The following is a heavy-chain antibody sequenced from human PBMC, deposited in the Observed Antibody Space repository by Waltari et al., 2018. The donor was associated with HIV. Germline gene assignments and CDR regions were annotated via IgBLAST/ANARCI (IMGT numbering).Heavy chain of an antibody. CDR1: GGSISSRNW. D-gene: IGHD6-19*01. Sequence: QVQLQESGPGLVKPSGTLSLTCAVSGGSISSRNWWSWVRQPPGRGLEWIGENYHRGSTNYNPSLKSRVTISVDKSKNQFSLKLSSVTAADTAVYYCARVFLAGQWLVPTYYFDYWGQGTLVTVSS. CDR3: ARVFLAGQWLVPTYYFDY. CDR2: NYHRGST. V-gene: IGHV4-4*02. J-gene: IGHJ4*02.